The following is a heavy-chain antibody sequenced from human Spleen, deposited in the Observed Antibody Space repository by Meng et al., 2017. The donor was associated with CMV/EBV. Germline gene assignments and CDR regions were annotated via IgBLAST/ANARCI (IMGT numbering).Heavy chain of an antibody. CDR2: ISGSVGNT. CDR1: FPFARCA. V-gene: IGHV3-23*01. Sequence: FPFARCAMRWVRQAPGKGLEWVSSISGSVGNTYYADSVKGRFTVSRDNSGDTLYLQMNSLRAEDTAVYYCAREEAMVGYYTNWLDAWGQGTLVTVSS. CDR3: AREEAMVGYYTNWLDA. J-gene: IGHJ5*02. D-gene: IGHD2-2*03.